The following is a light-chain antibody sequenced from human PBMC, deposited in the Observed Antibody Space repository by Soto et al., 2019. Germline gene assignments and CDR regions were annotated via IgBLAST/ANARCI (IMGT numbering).Light chain of an antibody. CDR3: GTWDSNLSADV. CDR2: ENN. V-gene: IGLV1-51*02. Sequence: QSVLTQPPSVSAAPGQKVTISCSGSSSNIGNNYVSWYQQLPGTAPKLLIYENNKRPSGIPDRFSGSKSGTSATLGITGLQTGDEADYYCGTWDSNLSADVFATGTKVTVL. CDR1: SSNIGNNY. J-gene: IGLJ1*01.